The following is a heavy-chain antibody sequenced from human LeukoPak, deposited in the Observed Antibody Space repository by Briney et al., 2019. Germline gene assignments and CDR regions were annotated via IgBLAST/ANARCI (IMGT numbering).Heavy chain of an antibody. Sequence: GASVKVSCKASGYTLSSNCFNWVRQAPGQGLERMGWISVHNGNPNHARKLQGRVTLTTDTSTNTAYMELRNLRSDDTAVYYCARAPFQLYCSGGNCYSDLWGQGTLVTVSS. CDR2: ISVHNGNP. V-gene: IGHV1-18*01. CDR3: ARAPFQLYCSGGNCYSDL. D-gene: IGHD2-21*01. CDR1: GYTLSSNC. J-gene: IGHJ5*02.